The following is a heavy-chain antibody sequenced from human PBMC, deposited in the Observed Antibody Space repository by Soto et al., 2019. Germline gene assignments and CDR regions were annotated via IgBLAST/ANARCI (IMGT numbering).Heavy chain of an antibody. CDR2: LRLAGGEK. V-gene: IGHV3-7*01. D-gene: IGHD2-15*01. J-gene: IGHJ3*02. CDR3: AGGRCFDI. Sequence: GESLSLSCAASGYPFSSYWMSWVRQAPGEGLEWVANLRLAGGEKNYVDSVKGRFTISRDNAKNPPYLEMNSLRGEDTAVYYCAGGRCFDIRGKPTMLT. CDR1: GYPFSSYW.